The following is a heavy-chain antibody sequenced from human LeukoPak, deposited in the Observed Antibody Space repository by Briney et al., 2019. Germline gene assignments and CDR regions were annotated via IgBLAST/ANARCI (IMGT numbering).Heavy chain of an antibody. Sequence: GGSLRLSCAASGFTVSSNSMSWVRQAPGKGLEWVSVIYSGGSTKYADSVKGRFTIFRDNSKNTLNLQMNSLRAEDTAVYYCARAFVDTAMGHYYYYGMDVWGQGTTVTVSS. D-gene: IGHD5-18*01. J-gene: IGHJ6*02. CDR2: IYSGGST. CDR1: GFTVSSNS. V-gene: IGHV3-66*01. CDR3: ARAFVDTAMGHYYYYGMDV.